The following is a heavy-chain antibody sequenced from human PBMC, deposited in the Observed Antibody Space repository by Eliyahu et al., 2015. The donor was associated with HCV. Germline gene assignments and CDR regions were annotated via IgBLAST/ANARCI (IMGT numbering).Heavy chain of an antibody. Sequence: QVQLVQSGAEVKKPGASVKVSCKASGXTFTSYYXPWVRXAPGHGLEWMGIINPSGGSTSYAQKFQGRVTMTRDTSTSTVYMELSSLRSEDTAVYYCARAFTNGTTYYDFWSGYYSYYYYYGMDVWGQGTTVTVSS. V-gene: IGHV1-46*01. J-gene: IGHJ6*02. CDR1: GXTFTSYY. CDR3: ARAFTNGTTYYDFWSGYYSYYYYYGMDV. CDR2: INPSGGST. D-gene: IGHD3-3*01.